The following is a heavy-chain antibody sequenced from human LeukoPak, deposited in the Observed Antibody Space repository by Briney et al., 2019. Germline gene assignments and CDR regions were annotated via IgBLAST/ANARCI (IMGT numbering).Heavy chain of an antibody. CDR3: AKDLSSSWYYDWYFDL. V-gene: IGHV3-30*18. J-gene: IGHJ2*01. Sequence: GGSLRLSCAASGFTFSNYGMHWVRQAPGKGLEWVAVISYDGSNKYYADSVKGRFTISRDNSKNTLYLQMNSLRAEDTAVYYCAKDLSSSWYYDWYFDLWGRGTLVTVSS. D-gene: IGHD6-13*01. CDR2: ISYDGSNK. CDR1: GFTFSNYG.